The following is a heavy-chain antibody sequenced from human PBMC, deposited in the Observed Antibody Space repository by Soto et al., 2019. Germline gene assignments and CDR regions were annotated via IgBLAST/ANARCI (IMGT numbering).Heavy chain of an antibody. CDR2: IFYSGKT. V-gene: IGHV4-39*01. D-gene: IGHD5-18*01. J-gene: IGHJ4*02. CDR1: GGSIRGSNSF. CDR3: AKHGYNDKSGTHDALFDPWGLGTLVTVSSGKTRSLRLSCAVSFRGWYSFDY. Sequence: SETLSLTCTVSGGSIRGSNSFWDWIRQSPGKELEWIGNIFYSGKTYYNPSLKSRVTISVDTSKNQFSLKLTSVTAADTAVYYCAKHGYNDKSGTHDALFDPWGLGTLVTVSSGKTRSLRLSCAVSFRGWYSFDYWGQGTLVTVSS.